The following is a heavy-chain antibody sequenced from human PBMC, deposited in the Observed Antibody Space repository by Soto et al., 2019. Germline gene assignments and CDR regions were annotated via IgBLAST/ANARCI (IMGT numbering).Heavy chain of an antibody. J-gene: IGHJ6*02. CDR2: MNPNSGNT. CDR3: AREGGRGSSSHYYYYGMDV. D-gene: IGHD6-6*01. CDR1: GYTFTSSD. V-gene: IGHV1-8*01. Sequence: ASVKFSCKASGYTFTSSDINWVRQATGQGLEWMGWMNPNSGNTGYAQKFQGRVTMTRNTSISTAYMELSSLRSEDTAVYYCAREGGRGSSSHYYYYGMDVWGQGTTVTVSS.